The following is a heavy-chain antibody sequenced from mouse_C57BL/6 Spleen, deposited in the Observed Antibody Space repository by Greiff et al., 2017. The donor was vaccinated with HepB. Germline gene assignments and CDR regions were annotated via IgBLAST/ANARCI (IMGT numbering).Heavy chain of an antibody. Sequence: VQLQQSDAELVKPGASVKISCKVSGYTFTDHPIHWMKQRPEQGLEWIGYIYPRDGSTKYNEKFKGKATLTADKSSSTAYMQLNSLTSEDSAVYCWARVGYSNGFDYWGQGTTLTVSS. CDR2: IYPRDGST. CDR3: ARVGYSNGFDY. D-gene: IGHD2-5*01. CDR1: GYTFTDHP. J-gene: IGHJ2*01. V-gene: IGHV1-78*01.